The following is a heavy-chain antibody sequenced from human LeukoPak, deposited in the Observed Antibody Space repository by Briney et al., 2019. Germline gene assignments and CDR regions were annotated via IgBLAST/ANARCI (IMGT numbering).Heavy chain of an antibody. CDR1: GFTLSSYS. Sequence: HAGGSLRLSCAASGFTLSSYSMNWVRQAPGKGLEWDSYISSSSSTIYYADSVKGRFTISRDNAKNSLYLQMNSLRAEDTAVYYCAREGDYDFWTSSGAFDIWGQGTMVTVSS. V-gene: IGHV3-48*04. J-gene: IGHJ3*02. D-gene: IGHD3-3*01. CDR2: ISSSSSTI. CDR3: AREGDYDFWTSSGAFDI.